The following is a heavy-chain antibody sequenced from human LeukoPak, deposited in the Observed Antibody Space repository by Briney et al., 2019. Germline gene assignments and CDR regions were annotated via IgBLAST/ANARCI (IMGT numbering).Heavy chain of an antibody. D-gene: IGHD2-21*01. CDR2: INAGNGNT. V-gene: IGHV1-3*01. Sequence: ASVEVSCKASGYTFTSYAMHWVRQAPGQRLEWMGWINAGNGNTKYSQKFQGRVTITRDTSASTAYMELSSLRSEDTAVYYCARGGGGGLPAAVWGQGTTVTVSS. J-gene: IGHJ6*02. CDR3: ARGGGGGLPAAV. CDR1: GYTFTSYA.